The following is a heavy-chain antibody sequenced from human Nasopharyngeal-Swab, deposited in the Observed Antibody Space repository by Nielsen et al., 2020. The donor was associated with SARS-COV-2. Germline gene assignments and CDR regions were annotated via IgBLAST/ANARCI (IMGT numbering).Heavy chain of an antibody. D-gene: IGHD1-1*01. CDR2: IRPGGDSR. Sequence: GESLKISCAASGFSFITYWMSWIRQAPGKGLEWVAVIRPGGDSRIYGDSMKGRFAVSRDNSKNTLYLQIDDLRSEDTAVYYCARDGPNWNLDYWGQGTLVTVSS. V-gene: IGHV3-33*08. J-gene: IGHJ4*02. CDR1: GFSFITYW. CDR3: ARDGPNWNLDY.